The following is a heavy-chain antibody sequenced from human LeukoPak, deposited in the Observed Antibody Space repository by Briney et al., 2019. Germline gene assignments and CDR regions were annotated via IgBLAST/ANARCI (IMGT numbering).Heavy chain of an antibody. CDR3: ARHLGPYCSGGSCYSNWFDP. V-gene: IGHV5-51*01. D-gene: IGHD2-15*01. J-gene: IGHJ5*02. Sequence: GESLKISCKGSGYSFTSYWIGWVRKMPGKGLEWMGIIYPGDSDTRYSPSFQGQVTISADKSISTAYLQWSSLKASDTAMYYCARHLGPYCSGGSCYSNWFDPWGQGTLVTVSS. CDR2: IYPGDSDT. CDR1: GYSFTSYW.